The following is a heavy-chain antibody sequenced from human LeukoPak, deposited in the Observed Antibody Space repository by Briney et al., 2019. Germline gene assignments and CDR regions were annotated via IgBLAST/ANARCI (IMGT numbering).Heavy chain of an antibody. CDR3: AKDLPRLLWFGELLSYYYYYGMDA. V-gene: IGHV3-23*01. Sequence: GGSLRLSCAASGFTFSSYAMSWVRQAPGKGLEWVSAISGSGGSTYYADSVKGRFTISRDNSKNTLYLQMNSLRAEDTAVYYCAKDLPRLLWFGELLSYYYYYGMDAWGQGTTVTVSS. J-gene: IGHJ6*02. CDR2: ISGSGGST. CDR1: GFTFSSYA. D-gene: IGHD3-10*01.